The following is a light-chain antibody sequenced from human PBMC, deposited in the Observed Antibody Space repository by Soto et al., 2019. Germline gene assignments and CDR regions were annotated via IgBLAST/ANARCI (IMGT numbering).Light chain of an antibody. J-gene: IGKJ1*01. CDR1: ESVSSNF. CDR3: HQYGSSPRT. V-gene: IGKV3-20*01. CDR2: GAS. Sequence: EIVLTQSTGTLSLSPGDRATLACRASESVSSNFLAWYQQTPVQAPRLLIYGASFRATGIPDRFSGSGSGTDFSLTIRRLEPEDFAMYFCHQYGSSPRTFGQGNTVE.